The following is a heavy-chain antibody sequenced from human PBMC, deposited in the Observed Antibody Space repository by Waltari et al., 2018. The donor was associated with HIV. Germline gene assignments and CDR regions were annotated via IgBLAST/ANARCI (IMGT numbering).Heavy chain of an antibody. Sequence: EVQLVESGGGLVQPGGSLRLSCAASGFTVSSNYMSWVRQAPGKGLEWVSLIYSGGSTYYADSVKGRFTISRDNSKNTLYLQMNSLRAEDTAVYFCARSRELGLLSLFGYWGQGTLVTVSS. V-gene: IGHV3-66*02. CDR3: ARSRELGLLSLFGY. D-gene: IGHD3-10*01. J-gene: IGHJ4*02. CDR2: IYSGGST. CDR1: GFTVSSNY.